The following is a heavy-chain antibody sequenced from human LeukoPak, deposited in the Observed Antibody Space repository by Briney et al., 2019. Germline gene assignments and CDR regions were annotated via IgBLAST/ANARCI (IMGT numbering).Heavy chain of an antibody. CDR1: GGSFSGYY. V-gene: IGHV4-34*01. Sequence: SETLSLTCAVYGGSFSGYYWSWIRQPPGKGLEWIGEINHSGSTNYNPSLKSRVTISVDTSKNQFPLKLSSVTAADTAVYYCARGIAAAGTPMNPWGQGTLVTVSS. J-gene: IGHJ5*02. CDR2: INHSGST. D-gene: IGHD6-13*01. CDR3: ARGIAAAGTPMNP.